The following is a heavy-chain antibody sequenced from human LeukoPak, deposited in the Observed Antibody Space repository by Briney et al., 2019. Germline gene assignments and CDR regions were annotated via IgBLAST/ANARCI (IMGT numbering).Heavy chain of an antibody. CDR2: IIPVLDIV. V-gene: IGHV1-69*04. D-gene: IGHD5-24*01. J-gene: IGHJ4*02. CDR1: GGTFSLYA. CDR3: ASDGHCRDDACSQVWYPDP. Sequence: SVKVSCNASGGTFSLYAMNWVRQAPGQGLEWVGRIIPVLDIVTYAQRFQGRVTITADKSTNTADMELSGLTSEDTAVYYCASDGHCRDDACSQVWYPDPWGQGTRVTVSS.